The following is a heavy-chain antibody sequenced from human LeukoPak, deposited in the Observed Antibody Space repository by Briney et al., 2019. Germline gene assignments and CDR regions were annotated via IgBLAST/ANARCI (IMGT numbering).Heavy chain of an antibody. CDR1: GFTFSSYS. CDR3: ARDPPTTIFGVVIESCYGMDV. CDR2: ISSSSSYI. V-gene: IGHV3-21*01. J-gene: IGHJ6*02. D-gene: IGHD3-3*01. Sequence: PGGSLRLSCAASGFTFSSYSMNWVRQAPGKGLEWVSSISSSSSYIYYADSVKSRFTISRDNAKNSLYLQMNSLRAEDTAVYYCARDPPTTIFGVVIESCYGMDVWGQGTTVTVSS.